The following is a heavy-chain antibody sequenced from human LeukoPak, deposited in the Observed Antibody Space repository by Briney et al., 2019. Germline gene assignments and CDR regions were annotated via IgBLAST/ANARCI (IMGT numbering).Heavy chain of an antibody. Sequence: GGSLRLSCAASGFTFSSYWMSWVRQAPGKGLEWVANIKQDGSEKYYVDSVKGRFTISRDNAKNSLYLQMNSLRAEGTAVYYCARSIWFGDLRFDYWGQGTLVTVSS. J-gene: IGHJ4*02. D-gene: IGHD3-10*01. V-gene: IGHV3-7*01. CDR3: ARSIWFGDLRFDY. CDR1: GFTFSSYW. CDR2: IKQDGSEK.